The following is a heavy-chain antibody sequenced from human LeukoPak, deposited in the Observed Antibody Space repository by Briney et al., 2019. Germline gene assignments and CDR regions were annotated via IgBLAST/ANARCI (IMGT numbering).Heavy chain of an antibody. CDR3: EREVGAYCGGDCYFGRYYYYYYMDV. V-gene: IGHV4-59*12. D-gene: IGHD2-21*02. CDR2: IYYSVST. CDR1: GGSISSYY. Sequence: SETLSLTCTVSGGSISSYYWSWIRQPPGKGLEWLVYIYYSVSTNYNPSRRIRVTISVDTYKNQFSLKLSSVTDADTAVYYCEREVGAYCGGDCYFGRYYYYYYMDVWGKGTTVTVSS. J-gene: IGHJ6*03.